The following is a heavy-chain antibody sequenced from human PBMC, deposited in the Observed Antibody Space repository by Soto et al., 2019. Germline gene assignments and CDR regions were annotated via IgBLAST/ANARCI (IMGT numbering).Heavy chain of an antibody. D-gene: IGHD4-17*01. CDR2: IYPGDSDT. CDR3: ARLEYGDRSYFDF. Sequence: GESLKISCKGSGYSFTSHWIGWVRQMPGKGLEWMGIIYPGDSDTRYSPSFQGQVTISADKSISTAYLLWSSLRASDIAIYYCARLEYGDRSYFDFWGQGALVTVSS. V-gene: IGHV5-51*01. J-gene: IGHJ4*02. CDR1: GYSFTSHW.